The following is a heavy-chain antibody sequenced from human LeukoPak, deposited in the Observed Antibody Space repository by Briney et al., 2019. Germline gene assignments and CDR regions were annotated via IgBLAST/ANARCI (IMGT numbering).Heavy chain of an antibody. D-gene: IGHD3-22*01. V-gene: IGHV1-24*01. CDR3: ATVHFYDSNAFDI. CDR1: GYTFTSYY. CDR2: FDPEDGET. J-gene: IGHJ3*02. Sequence: GASVKVSCKASGYTFTSYYMHWVRQAPGKGLEWMGGFDPEDGETIYAQRFQGRVTMTEDTSTDTAYMELSSLRSEDTAVYYCATVHFYDSNAFDIWGQGTMVTVSS.